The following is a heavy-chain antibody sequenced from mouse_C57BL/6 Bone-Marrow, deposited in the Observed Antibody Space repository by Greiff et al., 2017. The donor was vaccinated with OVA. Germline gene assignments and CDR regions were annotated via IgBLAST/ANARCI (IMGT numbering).Heavy chain of an antibody. V-gene: IGHV3-6*01. Sequence: EVKLMESGPGLVKPSQSLSLTCSVTGYSITSGYYWNWIRQFPGNKLEWMGYISYDGSNNYNPSLKNRISITRDTSKNQFFLKLNSVTTEDTATYYCAFYYGSLFDYWGQGTTLTVSS. J-gene: IGHJ2*01. D-gene: IGHD1-1*01. CDR3: AFYYGSLFDY. CDR1: GYSITSGYY. CDR2: ISYDGSN.